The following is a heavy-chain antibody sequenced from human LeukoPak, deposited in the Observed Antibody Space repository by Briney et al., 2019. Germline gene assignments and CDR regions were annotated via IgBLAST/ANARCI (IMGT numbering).Heavy chain of an antibody. Sequence: SETLSLTCTVSGGSVSSSSYYWVWIRQPPGRGLEWIGTIYYLGNTYYNSSLKSRGTIFVDTSKNQFSLKLNSVTAADTAVYYCARGPYKYDGSGAFDIWGQGTMVTVSS. D-gene: IGHD3-22*01. CDR1: GGSVSSSSYY. CDR3: ARGPYKYDGSGAFDI. CDR2: IYYLGNT. V-gene: IGHV4-39*01. J-gene: IGHJ3*02.